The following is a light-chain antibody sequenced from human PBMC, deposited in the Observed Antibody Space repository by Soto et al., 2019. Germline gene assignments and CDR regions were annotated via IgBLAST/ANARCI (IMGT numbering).Light chain of an antibody. CDR1: QGISSY. Sequence: AIRMTQSPSSFPASTGDRVTITCRASQGISSYLALYQQKPGKAPKLLIYAASTLQSGVPSRFSGSGSGTDFTLTISCLQSEDLATYYCQQYYSYPPFTFGPGTKVDIK. V-gene: IGKV1-8*01. CDR3: QQYYSYPPFT. CDR2: AAS. J-gene: IGKJ3*01.